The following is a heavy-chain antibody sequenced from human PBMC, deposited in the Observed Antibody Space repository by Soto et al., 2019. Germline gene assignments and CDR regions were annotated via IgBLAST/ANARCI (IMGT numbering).Heavy chain of an antibody. CDR1: GFTFSTYN. CDR3: ARDFLRGYGPDY. V-gene: IGHV3-48*01. D-gene: IGHD2-15*01. CDR2: IRGSGAI. J-gene: IGHJ4*02. Sequence: PGGSLRLSCAASGFTFSTYNMNWVRRAPGKGLEWVSYIRGSGAIYYADSVQGRFTMSRDNAKNSLYLQMNSLRAEDTAVYYCARDFLRGYGPDYWGQGTLVTVSS.